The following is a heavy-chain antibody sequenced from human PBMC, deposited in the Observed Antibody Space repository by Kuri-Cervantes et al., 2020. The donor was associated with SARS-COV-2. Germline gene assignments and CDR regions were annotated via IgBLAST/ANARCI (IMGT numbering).Heavy chain of an antibody. D-gene: IGHD5-18*01. J-gene: IGHJ6*02. CDR1: GFTFSSYA. CDR2: ISYDGSNK. Sequence: GESLKISCAASGFTFSSYAMHWVRQAPGKGLEWVAVISYDGSNKYYADSVKGRFTISRDNSKNTLYLQMNSLRAEDTAVYYCARCFTAEYGVDVWGQGTTVTVSS. V-gene: IGHV3-30*01. CDR3: ARCFTAEYGVDV.